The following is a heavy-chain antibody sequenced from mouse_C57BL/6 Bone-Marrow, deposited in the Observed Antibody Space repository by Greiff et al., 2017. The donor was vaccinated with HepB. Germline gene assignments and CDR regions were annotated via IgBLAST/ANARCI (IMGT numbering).Heavy chain of an antibody. J-gene: IGHJ4*01. CDR3: ARGDYDDGYYAMDY. CDR1: GFTFSSYA. D-gene: IGHD2-4*01. CDR2: ISDGGSYT. V-gene: IGHV5-4*03. Sequence: EVMLVESGGGLVKPGGSLKLSCAASGFTFSSYAMSWVRQTPEKRLEWVATISDGGSYTYYPDNVKGRFTISRDNAKNNLYLQMSHLTSEDTAMYYCARGDYDDGYYAMDYWGQGTSVTVSS.